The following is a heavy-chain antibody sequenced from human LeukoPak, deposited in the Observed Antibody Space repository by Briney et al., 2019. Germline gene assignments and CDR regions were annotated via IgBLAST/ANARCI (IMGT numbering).Heavy chain of an antibody. V-gene: IGHV3-7*01. Sequence: GGSLRLSCAASGFTFSSYAMSWVRQAPGKGLEWVANIKQDGSEKYYVDSVKGRFTISRDNAKNSLYLQMNSLRAEDTAVYYCARGPSSYSYGNCYYYGMDVWGQGTTVTVSS. D-gene: IGHD5-18*01. CDR1: GFTFSSYA. CDR2: IKQDGSEK. CDR3: ARGPSSYSYGNCYYYGMDV. J-gene: IGHJ6*02.